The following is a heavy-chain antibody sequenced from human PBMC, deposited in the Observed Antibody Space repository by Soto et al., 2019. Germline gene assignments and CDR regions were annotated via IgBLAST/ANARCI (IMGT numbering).Heavy chain of an antibody. CDR3: VKDEWNY. Sequence: EVQLLESGGGLVQPGGSLRLSCAASGFTFSTYAMSWVRQAPGKGLEWVSASSYSGVNTYYADSVKGRFTISRDNSKNMLYLQMDSLRAEETAIYYCVKDEWNYWGQGTLVTVSS. CDR1: GFTFSTYA. V-gene: IGHV3-23*01. CDR2: SSYSGVNT. D-gene: IGHD3-3*01. J-gene: IGHJ4*02.